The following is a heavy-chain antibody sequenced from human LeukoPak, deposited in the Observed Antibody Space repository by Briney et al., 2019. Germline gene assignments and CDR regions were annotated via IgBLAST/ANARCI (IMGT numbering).Heavy chain of an antibody. D-gene: IGHD3-10*01. Sequence: SETLSLTCTVSGGSISSHYWSWIRQPAGKGLEWIGRIYTSGSTNYNPSLKSRVTMSVDTSKNQFSLKLSSVTAADTAVYYCARDRGTMVRGVNIPHDAFDIWGQGTMVTVSS. CDR3: ARDRGTMVRGVNIPHDAFDI. V-gene: IGHV4-4*07. CDR1: GGSISSHY. J-gene: IGHJ3*02. CDR2: IYTSGST.